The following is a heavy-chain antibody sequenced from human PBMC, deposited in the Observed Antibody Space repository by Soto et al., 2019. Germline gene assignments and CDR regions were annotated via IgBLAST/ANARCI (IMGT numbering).Heavy chain of an antibody. CDR1: GGSVSSGSFY. J-gene: IGHJ4*02. CDR2: IYDNRTF. CDR3: ARAPLGYTSSHYFDF. Sequence: SETLSLTCTVSGGSVSSGSFYWSWIRQPPGKGLEWIGFIYDNRTFNYNPSLKSRVTISVDTSKPQFSLKLSSVTAADTAVYYCARAPLGYTSSHYFDFWGQGALVT. D-gene: IGHD6-6*01. V-gene: IGHV4-61*01.